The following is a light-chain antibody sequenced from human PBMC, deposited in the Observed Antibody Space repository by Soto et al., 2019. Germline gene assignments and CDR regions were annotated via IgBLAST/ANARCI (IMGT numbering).Light chain of an antibody. Sequence: DILMTQSPSSLSASVGDRVTITCRASESISNNLNWYQHKPGKAPKVLIYAASSLQSGVPSRFSGSGSGTDFILTITSLQAEDFATYYCQQSYSSLGFTFGPGTKVDL. J-gene: IGKJ3*01. CDR3: QQSYSSLGFT. CDR1: ESISNN. CDR2: AAS. V-gene: IGKV1-39*01.